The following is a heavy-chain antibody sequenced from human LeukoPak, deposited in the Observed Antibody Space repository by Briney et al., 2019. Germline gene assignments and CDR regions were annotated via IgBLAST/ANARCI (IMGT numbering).Heavy chain of an antibody. CDR1: GGSISSYY. D-gene: IGHD2/OR15-2a*01. CDR3: ARRGPLYYFDY. Sequence: PSETLSLTCTVSGGSISSYYWSWIRQPPGKGLEWIGYIYYSGSTNYNPSLKSRVTISVDTSKNQFSLKLSSVTAADTAVYYCARRGPLYYFDYWGQGTLVTVSS. V-gene: IGHV4-59*08. CDR2: IYYSGST. J-gene: IGHJ4*02.